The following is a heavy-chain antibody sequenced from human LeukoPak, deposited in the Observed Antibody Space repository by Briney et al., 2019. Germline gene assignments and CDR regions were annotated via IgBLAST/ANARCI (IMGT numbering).Heavy chain of an antibody. CDR3: AKEKIAVADLFDY. CDR1: GFTFDDYA. V-gene: IGHV3-9*01. D-gene: IGHD6-19*01. CDR2: ISWNSGSI. J-gene: IGHJ4*02. Sequence: GRSLRLSCAASGFTFDDYAMHWVRQAPGKGLEWVSGISWNSGSIGYADSVKDRFTISRDNAKNSLYLQMNSLRAEDTALYYCAKEKIAVADLFDYWGQGTLVTVSS.